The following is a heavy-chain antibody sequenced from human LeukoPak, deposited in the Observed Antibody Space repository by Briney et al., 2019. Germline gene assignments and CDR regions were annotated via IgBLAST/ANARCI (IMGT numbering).Heavy chain of an antibody. J-gene: IGHJ6*02. D-gene: IGHD3-9*01. Sequence: GGSLRLSCAASGFTFSSYWMHWVRQAPGKGLVWVSRINPDGSTTSYADSVKGRFTISRDSAKNTLYLQMNSLRAEDTAVYYCARDRRYYDIYGSYYYGMDVWGQGTTVTVSS. CDR3: ARDRRYYDIYGSYYYGMDV. CDR2: INPDGSTT. V-gene: IGHV3-74*01. CDR1: GFTFSSYW.